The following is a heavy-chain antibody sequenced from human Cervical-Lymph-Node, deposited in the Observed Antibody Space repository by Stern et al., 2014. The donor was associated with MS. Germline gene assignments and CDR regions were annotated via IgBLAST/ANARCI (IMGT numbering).Heavy chain of an antibody. D-gene: IGHD1-7*01. CDR1: GDSISSYY. Sequence: QVQLQESGPGLVKPSETLSLTCTVSGDSISSYYWSWIRQPPGKGLGWIGYIYYSGSTNYNPSLKSRVTISVDTSKNQFSLKLSSVTAADTAVYYCARDRGNWNYWFDPWGQGTLVTVSS. CDR2: IYYSGST. V-gene: IGHV4-59*01. CDR3: ARDRGNWNYWFDP. J-gene: IGHJ5*02.